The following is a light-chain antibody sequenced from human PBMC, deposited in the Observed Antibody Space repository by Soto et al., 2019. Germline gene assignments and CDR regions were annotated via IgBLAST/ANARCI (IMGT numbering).Light chain of an antibody. J-gene: IGLJ2*01. CDR2: YDD. V-gene: IGLV1-36*01. CDR1: SSNIGNYA. CDR3: AAWDDRLKAVI. Sequence: QLVLTQPPSVSGAPRQRVTISCYGSSSNIGNYAVEWYQQLPGKAPKVLVYYDDLLPPGVSDRFSGSKSGTSASLAISGLQSEDEADYYCAAWDDRLKAVIFGGGTKLTVL.